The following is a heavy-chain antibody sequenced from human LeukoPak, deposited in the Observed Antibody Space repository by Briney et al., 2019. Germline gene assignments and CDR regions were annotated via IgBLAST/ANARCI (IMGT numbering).Heavy chain of an antibody. J-gene: IGHJ5*02. D-gene: IGHD1-1*01. CDR2: IYHSGST. CDR3: ARGQFQTGNWFDP. Sequence: SETLSLTCTVSGGSISSGGYYWSWIRQPPGKGLEWIGYIYHSGSTYYNPSLKSQVTISVDRSKNQFSLKLSSVTAADTAVYYCARGQFQTGNWFDPWGQGTLVTVSS. CDR1: GGSISSGGYY. V-gene: IGHV4-30-2*01.